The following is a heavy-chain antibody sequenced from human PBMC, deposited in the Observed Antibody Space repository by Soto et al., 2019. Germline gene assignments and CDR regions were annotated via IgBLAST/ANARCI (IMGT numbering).Heavy chain of an antibody. CDR3: GRGELRARLDY. Sequence: EVQLVESGGGLVHPGGSLRLACAASGFTVSSKYMSWVRKAPGKGLDWVSLISRGGSAYYADSVKGRVTISRDTSKNTLCLQMNSLIVGDTVGYSCGRGELRARLDYWCQGTLVTVSS. V-gene: IGHV3-66*01. D-gene: IGHD3-16*01. CDR1: GFTVSSKY. CDR2: ISRGGSA. J-gene: IGHJ4*02.